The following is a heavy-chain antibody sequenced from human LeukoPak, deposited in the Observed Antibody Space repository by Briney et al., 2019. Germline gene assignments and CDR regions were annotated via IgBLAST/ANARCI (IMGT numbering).Heavy chain of an antibody. V-gene: IGHV1-24*01. CDR2: FDPEDGET. CDR1: GYTLTELS. J-gene: IGHJ5*02. D-gene: IGHD3-22*01. CDR3: ATVGRNYYESSGYYSRKNYNWFDP. Sequence: VASVTVSCTVSGYTLTELSMHWVRQAPGKGLEWMGGFDPEDGETIYAQKFQGRVIMTEDTSTDAAYLELSSLRSEDTAVYYCATVGRNYYESSGYYSRKNYNWFDPWGQGTLVTVST.